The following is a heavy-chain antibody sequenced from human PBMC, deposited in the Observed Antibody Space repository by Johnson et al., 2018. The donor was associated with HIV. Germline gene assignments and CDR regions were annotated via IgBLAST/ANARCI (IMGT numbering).Heavy chain of an antibody. V-gene: IGHV3-20*04. CDR1: GFTFSYYS. Sequence: VQLVESGGGVVQPGRSLRLSCAASGFTFSYYSMHWVRQAPGKGLEWVSGINWNGDRTGYADSVKGRFTISRDNAKNSLYLQMNSLRDEDTALYYCARERYYYDSSGSYNPHAFDIWGQGTMVTVSS. CDR3: ARERYYYDSSGSYNPHAFDI. CDR2: INWNGDRT. D-gene: IGHD3-22*01. J-gene: IGHJ3*02.